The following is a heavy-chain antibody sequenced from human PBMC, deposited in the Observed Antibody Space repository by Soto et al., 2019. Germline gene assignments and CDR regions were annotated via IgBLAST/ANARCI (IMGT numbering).Heavy chain of an antibody. CDR1: GGTFSSYA. CDR2: IIPIFGTA. J-gene: IGHJ4*02. D-gene: IGHD3-22*01. Sequence: ASVKVSCKASGGTFSSYAISWVRQAPGQGLEWMGGIIPIFGTANYAQKFQGRVTITADESTSTAYMELSSLRSEDTAVYYCASDPYYYDSSGYHIFDYWGQGTLVTVSS. V-gene: IGHV1-69*13. CDR3: ASDPYYYDSSGYHIFDY.